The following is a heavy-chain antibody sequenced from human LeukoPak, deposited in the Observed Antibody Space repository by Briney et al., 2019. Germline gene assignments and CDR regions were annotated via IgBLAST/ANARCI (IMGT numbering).Heavy chain of an antibody. J-gene: IGHJ4*02. CDR1: GGSIGTNY. CDR3: ARSDTHHIHSSSWHFDY. D-gene: IGHD6-13*01. Sequence: SETLSLTCSVSGGSIGTNYWSWIRQVPGKGLEWIGDSSYSGSSNYNPSLKSRVTISVDTSKTQFSLYLNSVTAADTAVYYCARSDTHHIHSSSWHFDYWGQGTLVTVSS. V-gene: IGHV4-59*01. CDR2: SSYSGSS.